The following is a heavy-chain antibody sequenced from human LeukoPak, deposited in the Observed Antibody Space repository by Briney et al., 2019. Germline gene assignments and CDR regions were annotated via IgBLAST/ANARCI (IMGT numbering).Heavy chain of an antibody. CDR3: ARVGKRYWFDP. V-gene: IGHV1-46*03. D-gene: IGHD4-23*01. CDR2: INPSGGST. CDR1: GYTFTSYY. Sequence: GASGKVSCKASGYTFTSYYMHWVRQAPGQGLEWMGMINPSGGSTSYAQKFQGRVAMTRDTSTSTVYMELSSLRSEDTAVYYCARVGKRYWFDPWGQGTLVTVSS. J-gene: IGHJ5*02.